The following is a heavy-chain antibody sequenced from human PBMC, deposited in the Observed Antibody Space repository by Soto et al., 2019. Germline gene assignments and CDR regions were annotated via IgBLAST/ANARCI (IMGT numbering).Heavy chain of an antibody. V-gene: IGHV3-64*01. D-gene: IGHD1-26*01. CDR1: GFTFSSYA. Sequence: EVQLVESGGGLVQPGGSLRLSCAASGFTFSSYAMHWVRQAPGKGLEYLSTISRNGGSTYYANSVKGRSTISRDNSKNTLYLQMGSLRAEDMAVYYCAREGGSYYFDYWGQGTLVTVSS. CDR2: ISRNGGST. J-gene: IGHJ4*02. CDR3: AREGGSYYFDY.